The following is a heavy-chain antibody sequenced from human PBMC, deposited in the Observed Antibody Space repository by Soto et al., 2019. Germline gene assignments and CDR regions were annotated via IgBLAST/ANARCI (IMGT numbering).Heavy chain of an antibody. J-gene: IGHJ5*02. D-gene: IGHD1-1*01. V-gene: IGHV1-69*01. CDR2: IDPMFDTS. CDR1: GGALTSYP. Sequence: QVRLEQSGAEVKKPGSSVRVSCQASGGALTSYPIHWVRQAPGQGLEWMGVIDPMFDTSNLAEKVKARVTFTADASTKTVYMDLTSLRSDDTAVYFCATYPRPYNWIDLWGQGTLLTVSS. CDR3: ATYPRPYNWIDL.